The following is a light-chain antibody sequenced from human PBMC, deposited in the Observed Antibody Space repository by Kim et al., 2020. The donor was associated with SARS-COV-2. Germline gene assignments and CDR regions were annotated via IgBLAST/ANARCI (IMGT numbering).Light chain of an antibody. Sequence: PGQSVTISCTGASNNIGFYNYVSWYHHHPGRAPKLIIYDVTKRPSGVPDRFSGSKSGNTASLTVSGLQSEDEADYYCCSYAGDYVIFGGGTQLTVL. CDR3: CSYAGDYVI. CDR2: DVT. V-gene: IGLV2-11*01. CDR1: SNNIGFYNY. J-gene: IGLJ2*01.